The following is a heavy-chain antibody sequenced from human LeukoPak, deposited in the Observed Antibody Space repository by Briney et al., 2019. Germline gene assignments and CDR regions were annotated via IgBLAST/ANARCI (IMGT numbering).Heavy chain of an antibody. Sequence: QTGRSLRLSCAASGFTFDDYAMHWVRQAPGKGLEWVSLITWDGGSAFYADSVRGRFTISRDNSRNSLFLQMNSLRTEDTALYYCATERQKYFDYWGQGTLVTVSS. V-gene: IGHV3-43*01. CDR2: ITWDGGSA. J-gene: IGHJ4*02. CDR3: ATERQKYFDY. CDR1: GFTFDDYA.